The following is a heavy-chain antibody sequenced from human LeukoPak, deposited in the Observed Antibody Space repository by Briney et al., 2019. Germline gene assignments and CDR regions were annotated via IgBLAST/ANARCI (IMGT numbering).Heavy chain of an antibody. CDR2: ISYDGSNK. CDR1: GFTFSSYG. V-gene: IGHV3-30*18. Sequence: GGSLRLSCAASGFTFSSYGMHWVRQAPGKGLEWVAVISYDGSNKYYADSVKGRFTISRDNSKNTLYLQMNSLRAEDTAVYYCAKVLSNDYWGQGTLVTVSS. J-gene: IGHJ4*02. CDR3: AKVLSNDY. D-gene: IGHD3-10*01.